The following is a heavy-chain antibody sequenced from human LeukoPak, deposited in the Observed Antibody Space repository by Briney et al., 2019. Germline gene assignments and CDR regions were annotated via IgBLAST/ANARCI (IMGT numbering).Heavy chain of an antibody. V-gene: IGHV3-20*04. D-gene: IGHD2-2*01. Sequence: GGSLRLSCAASGFTFGDYGMSWVRQAPGKGLEWVSGINWNGGSTGYADSVKGRFTISRDNAKNSLYLQMNSLRAEDTALYYCAREMLKYCSSTSCYGFDYWGQGTLVTVSS. CDR1: GFTFGDYG. J-gene: IGHJ4*02. CDR3: AREMLKYCSSTSCYGFDY. CDR2: INWNGGST.